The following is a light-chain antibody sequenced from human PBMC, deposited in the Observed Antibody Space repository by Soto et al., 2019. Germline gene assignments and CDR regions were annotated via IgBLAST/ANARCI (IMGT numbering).Light chain of an antibody. CDR2: SHN. CDR3: AAWDDSLNGYD. Sequence: QSVLTQPPSASGTPGQWVTISCSGSSSNIGSNTVSWYQQLPGTAPKLLIYSHNLRPSGVPDRFSGSRSGASASLAISGLQSEDEADYYCAAWDDSLNGYDFGTGTKV. CDR1: SSNIGSNT. J-gene: IGLJ1*01. V-gene: IGLV1-44*01.